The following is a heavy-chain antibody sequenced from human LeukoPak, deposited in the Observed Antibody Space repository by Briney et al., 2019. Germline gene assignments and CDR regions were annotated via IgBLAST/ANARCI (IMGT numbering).Heavy chain of an antibody. CDR1: GGSISSGGYY. D-gene: IGHD3-3*01. V-gene: IGHV4-31*03. CDR3: ARERFYYGMDV. CDR2: IYYSGST. Sequence: SETLSLTCTVSGGSISSGGYYWSWIRQHPGKGLEWIGYIYYSGSTYYNPSLKSRVTISVDTSKNQFSLKLSSVTAADTAVYYCARERFYYGMDVWGKGTTDTVSS. J-gene: IGHJ6*04.